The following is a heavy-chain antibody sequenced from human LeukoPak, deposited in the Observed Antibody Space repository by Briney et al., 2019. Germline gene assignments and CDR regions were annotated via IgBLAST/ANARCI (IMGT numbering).Heavy chain of an antibody. Sequence: GGSLRLSCAASGFTFSNYNMNWVRQAPGKGLEWVSYISSSSRTIYYADSVRGRFSISRDNAKNSLYLQMNSLRDEDTAVYYRARAQAGGDSYYDSGTSPNIHYWGQGTLVTVSS. CDR1: GFTFSNYN. V-gene: IGHV3-48*02. J-gene: IGHJ4*02. CDR3: ARAQAGGDSYYDSGTSPNIHY. CDR2: ISSSSRTI. D-gene: IGHD3-16*01.